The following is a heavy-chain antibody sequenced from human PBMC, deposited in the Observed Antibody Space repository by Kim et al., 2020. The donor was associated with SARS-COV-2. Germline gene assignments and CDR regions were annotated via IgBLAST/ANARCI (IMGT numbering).Heavy chain of an antibody. V-gene: IGHV4-39*02. D-gene: IGHD5-18*01. Sequence: STSYNPSLRSRVTISIDTSKSHVSLRLTCVTAADTAVYFCARGQDTAKTGYWGQGTLVTVSS. CDR3: ARGQDTAKTGY. CDR2: ST. J-gene: IGHJ4*02.